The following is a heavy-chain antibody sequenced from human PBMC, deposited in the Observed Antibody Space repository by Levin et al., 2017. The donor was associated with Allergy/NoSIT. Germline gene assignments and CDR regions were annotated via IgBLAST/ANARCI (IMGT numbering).Heavy chain of an antibody. D-gene: IGHD1-26*01. J-gene: IGHJ3*02. CDR3: ARAGRGKNGAHDAFDI. Sequence: GGSLRLSCAASGFTVSSNYMSWVRQAPGKGLEWVSVIYSGGSTYYADSVKGRFTISRDNSKNTLYLQMNSLRAEDTAVYYCARAGRGKNGAHDAFDIWGQGTMVTVSS. CDR1: GFTVSSNY. CDR2: IYSGGST. V-gene: IGHV3-66*02.